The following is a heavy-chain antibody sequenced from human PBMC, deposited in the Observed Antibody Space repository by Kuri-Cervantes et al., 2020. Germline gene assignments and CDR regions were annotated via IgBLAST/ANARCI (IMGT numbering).Heavy chain of an antibody. Sequence: LSLTCAASGFTFSNYAMSWVRQAPGKGLEWVSVIGVSGGTTNYADSVKGRFTISRDNSKNTLYLQMNSLRAEDTAVYYCARGTSSLDFWGQGTLVTVSS. D-gene: IGHD1-1*01. CDR2: IGVSGGTT. CDR1: GFTFSNYA. J-gene: IGHJ4*02. V-gene: IGHV3-23*01. CDR3: ARGTSSLDF.